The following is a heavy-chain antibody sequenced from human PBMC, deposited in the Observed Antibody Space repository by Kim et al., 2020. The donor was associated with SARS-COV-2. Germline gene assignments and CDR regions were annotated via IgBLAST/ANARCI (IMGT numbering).Heavy chain of an antibody. CDR3: ARHADY. CDR2: IHYRESN. Sequence: IHYRESNQSNPSLKGRVTISVDTSKNQFSLNLNAVTAADTAVYYCARHADYWGQGTLVTVSS. V-gene: IGHV4-39*01. J-gene: IGHJ4*02.